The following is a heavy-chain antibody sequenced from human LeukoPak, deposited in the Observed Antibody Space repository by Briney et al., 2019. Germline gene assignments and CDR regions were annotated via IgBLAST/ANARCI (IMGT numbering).Heavy chain of an antibody. V-gene: IGHV3-30*01. CDR1: GFTFSSYA. J-gene: IGHJ4*02. CDR2: ISYDGSNR. Sequence: GGSLRLSCAASGFTFSSYAMHWVRQAPGKGLEWVAVISYDGSNRYYADSVKGRFTISRDNSKNTLYLQMNSLRAEDTAVYYCARGVSSSYPPNYFDYWGQGTLVTVSS. CDR3: ARGVSSSYPPNYFDY. D-gene: IGHD6-6*01.